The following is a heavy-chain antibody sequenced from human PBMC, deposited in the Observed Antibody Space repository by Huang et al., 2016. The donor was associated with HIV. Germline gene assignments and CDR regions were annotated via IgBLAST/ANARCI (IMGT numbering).Heavy chain of an antibody. CDR3: ARSLMGEDPFDI. V-gene: IGHV4-34*01. Sequence: QVRLHQWGTGLVRPSETLSLTCAVDEGALSGHYWSWVRLPPGGSLEWLGEVTHRGSANYNPTLQSRLSRSIDTSKNQFSLKLGSVPAADTALCYCARSLMGEDPFDIWGQGTLVTVSS. J-gene: IGHJ3*02. D-gene: IGHD3-16*01. CDR1: EGALSGHY. CDR2: VTHRGSA.